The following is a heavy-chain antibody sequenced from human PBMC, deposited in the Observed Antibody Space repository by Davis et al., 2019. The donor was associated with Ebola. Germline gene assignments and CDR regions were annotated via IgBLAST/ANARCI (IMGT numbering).Heavy chain of an antibody. Sequence: ASVKVSCKASGYTFTSYGISWVRQAPGQGLEWMGWISAYNGNTNYAQKLQGRVTMTTDTSTSTAYMELRSLRSDDTAVYYCASYPFPLGSTTGEGYMDVWGKGTTVTVSS. V-gene: IGHV1-18*04. D-gene: IGHD4-17*01. CDR3: ASYPFPLGSTTGEGYMDV. CDR2: ISAYNGNT. CDR1: GYTFTSYG. J-gene: IGHJ6*03.